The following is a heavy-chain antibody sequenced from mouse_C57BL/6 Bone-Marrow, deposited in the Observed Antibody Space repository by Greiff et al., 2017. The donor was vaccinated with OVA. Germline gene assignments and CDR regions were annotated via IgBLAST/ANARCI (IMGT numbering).Heavy chain of an antibody. D-gene: IGHD2-3*01. CDR3: ASYDGAWFAY. V-gene: IGHV1-82*01. Sequence: VQLQQSGPELVKPGASVKISCKASGYAFSSSWMNWVKQRPGKGLEWIGRIYPGDGDTNYNGKFKGKSTLTVDKSSSTAYMQLSSLTSEDSAVYYCASYDGAWFAYWGQGTLVTVSA. CDR2: IYPGDGDT. CDR1: GYAFSSSW. J-gene: IGHJ3*01.